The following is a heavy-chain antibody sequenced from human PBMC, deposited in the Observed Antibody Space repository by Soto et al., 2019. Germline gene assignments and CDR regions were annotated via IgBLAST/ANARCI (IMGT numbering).Heavy chain of an antibody. CDR2: ISGSGGST. D-gene: IGHD2-2*01. Sequence: GGSLRLSCAASGFTFSSYAMSWVRQAPGKGLEWVSAISGSGGSTYYADSVKGRFTISSDNSKNTLYLQMNSLRAEDTAVYYCAKDGSLPAAQFYYYYYMDVWGKGTTVTVSS. CDR3: AKDGSLPAAQFYYYYYMDV. CDR1: GFTFSSYA. V-gene: IGHV3-23*01. J-gene: IGHJ6*03.